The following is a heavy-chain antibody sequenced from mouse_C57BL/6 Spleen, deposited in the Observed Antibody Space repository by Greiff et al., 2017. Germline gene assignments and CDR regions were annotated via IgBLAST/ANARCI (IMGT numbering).Heavy chain of an antibody. Sequence: VQLQQSGPELVKPGASVKISCKASGYTFTDYYMNWVKQSHGKSLEWIGDINPNNGGTSYNQKFKGKATLTVDKSSSTAYMELRSLTSEDSAVYYCAGYGSSNWYFDVWGTGTTVTVSS. CDR2: INPNNGGT. D-gene: IGHD1-1*01. CDR1: GYTFTDYY. J-gene: IGHJ1*03. CDR3: AGYGSSNWYFDV. V-gene: IGHV1-26*01.